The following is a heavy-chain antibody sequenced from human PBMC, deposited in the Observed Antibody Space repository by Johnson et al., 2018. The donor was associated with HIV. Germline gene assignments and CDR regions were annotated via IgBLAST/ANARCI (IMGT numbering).Heavy chain of an antibody. CDR2: ISYDGSNK. Sequence: QVQLVESGGGLVQPGGSLKLSCAASGFTFSDYAMHWVRQAPGKGLEWVAVISYDGSNKYYADSVKGRFTISRDNSKNTLYLQMNSLRAEDTALYYCTRVVVITQEKWGQGTMVTVSS. J-gene: IGHJ3*01. V-gene: IGHV3-30-3*01. D-gene: IGHD3-22*01. CDR3: TRVVVITQEK. CDR1: GFTFSDYA.